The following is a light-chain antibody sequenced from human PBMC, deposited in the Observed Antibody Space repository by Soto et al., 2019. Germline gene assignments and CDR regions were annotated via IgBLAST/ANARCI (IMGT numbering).Light chain of an antibody. CDR3: LQYGYSPNT. CDR2: AAS. Sequence: EIILTQSPDTLSLSLGERATLSCRASRSINSRYLAWYQQKHGQAPRLLIYAASSRATGIPDRFSGSGSGTDFTLTITRLEPEDFAVYYCLQYGYSPNTFGQGTNLEIK. CDR1: RSINSRY. J-gene: IGKJ2*01. V-gene: IGKV3-20*01.